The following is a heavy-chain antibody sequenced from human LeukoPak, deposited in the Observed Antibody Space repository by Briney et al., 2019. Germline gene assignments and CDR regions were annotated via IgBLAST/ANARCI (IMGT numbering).Heavy chain of an antibody. V-gene: IGHV3-23*01. CDR3: ATFTYSSSSRYFDL. CDR2: ISGCGGST. Sequence: GGSLRLSCAASGFTFSSYAMSWVRQAPGKGLEWVSAISGCGGSTYYADSVKGRFTISRDNSKNTLYLQMNSLRAEDTAVYYCATFTYSSSSRYFDLWGRGTLVTVSS. D-gene: IGHD6-13*01. CDR1: GFTFSSYA. J-gene: IGHJ2*01.